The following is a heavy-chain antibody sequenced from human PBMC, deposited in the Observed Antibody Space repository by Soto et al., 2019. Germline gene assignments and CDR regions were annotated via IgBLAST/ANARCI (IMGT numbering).Heavy chain of an antibody. CDR2: IYWDDDK. J-gene: IGHJ3*01. D-gene: IGHD3-16*02. CDR3: AHIVITFGGVVADDAFDV. CDR1: GFSLTTRGGG. V-gene: IGHV2-5*02. Sequence: QITLMESGPTLVKPTEPLTLTCTFSGFSLTTRGGGVGWIRQPPGKALEWLAVIYWDDDKRYSPSLKTRLVLTKDTHKNQVVLTMTNMDSVDTATYFCAHIVITFGGVVADDAFDVWGQGTMVTVS.